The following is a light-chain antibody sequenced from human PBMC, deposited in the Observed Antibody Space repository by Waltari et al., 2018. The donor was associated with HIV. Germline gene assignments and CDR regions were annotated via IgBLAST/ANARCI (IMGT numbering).Light chain of an antibody. Sequence: VYMTQPPSSLPASVEARVTISCRANQAISKYLAWYQQKPGKGPELLIYHASTLRSGVPSRFSGSGSGTDFTLTISSLHPEDVATYYCQKYNSAPWAFGHGTKVEVK. J-gene: IGKJ1*01. CDR2: HAS. CDR1: QAISKY. CDR3: QKYNSAPWA. V-gene: IGKV1-27*01.